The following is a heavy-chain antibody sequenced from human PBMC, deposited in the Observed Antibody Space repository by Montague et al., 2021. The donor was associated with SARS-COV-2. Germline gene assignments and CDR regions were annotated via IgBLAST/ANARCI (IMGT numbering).Heavy chain of an antibody. D-gene: IGHD5-24*01. CDR1: GSTSGYY. Sequence: SETLSLTCTVSGSTSGYYWTWIRQSAGKGLEWIGRISSSGGIDYNASPESRVTMSLETSKIQLSLKLSSVTAADTAVYYCARQYIGYNRRFDYWGQGALVTVSP. CDR3: ARQYIGYNRRFDY. J-gene: IGHJ4*02. CDR2: ISSSGGI. V-gene: IGHV4-4*07.